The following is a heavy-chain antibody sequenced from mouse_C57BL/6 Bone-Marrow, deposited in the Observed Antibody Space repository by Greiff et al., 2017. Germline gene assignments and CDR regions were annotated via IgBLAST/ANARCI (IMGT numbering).Heavy chain of an antibody. CDR1: GFPFSSYT. CDR3: ARHPPMDY. CDR2: ISGGGGNT. J-gene: IGHJ4*01. Sequence: EVKLMESAGGLVKPGGSLKLSCAASGFPFSSYTMSWVRQTPEKRLEWVATISGGGGNTYYPDSVKGRFTISRDNAKNTLYLQMSSLRSEDTALYYCARHPPMDYWGQGTSVTVSS. V-gene: IGHV5-9*01.